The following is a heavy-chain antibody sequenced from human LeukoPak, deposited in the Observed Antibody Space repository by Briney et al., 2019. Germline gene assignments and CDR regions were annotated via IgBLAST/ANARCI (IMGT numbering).Heavy chain of an antibody. CDR1: GYSSSPFD. Sequence: ASVKVSCKASGYSSSPFDINWVRQAPGQGLEWMGWLSPNTGKTGYAQRFQDRVTITGNSSKSTVDMELSSLTSDDTAVYYCARGPITGEHNHYYMDVWGKGTTVTVSS. D-gene: IGHD1-14*01. CDR2: LSPNTGKT. CDR3: ARGPITGEHNHYYMDV. J-gene: IGHJ6*03. V-gene: IGHV1-8*03.